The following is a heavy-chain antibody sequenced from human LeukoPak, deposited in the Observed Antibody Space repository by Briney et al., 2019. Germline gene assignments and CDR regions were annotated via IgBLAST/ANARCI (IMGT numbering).Heavy chain of an antibody. CDR2: INSDGSST. CDR3: AREVYCSGGSCFDY. Sequence: GGSLRLSCAASEFTFSSYWMHWVRQAPGKGLVWVSRINSDGSSTSYADSVKGRFTISGDNAKNTLYLQMNSLRAEDTAVYYCAREVYCSGGSCFDYWGQGTLVTVSS. CDR1: EFTFSSYW. J-gene: IGHJ4*02. V-gene: IGHV3-74*01. D-gene: IGHD2-15*01.